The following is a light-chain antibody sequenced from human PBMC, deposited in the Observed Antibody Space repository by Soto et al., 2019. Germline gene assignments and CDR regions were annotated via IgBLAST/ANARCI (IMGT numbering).Light chain of an antibody. J-gene: IGKJ5*01. CDR2: WAS. V-gene: IGKV4-1*01. CDR3: QQYDTTPIN. Sequence: IVMTQSPDSLAASLGDRSTITCKSSQSVFYTSNNKNYLAWYRQRPGQPPKLLLYWASTRASGVPDRFSGSGSGTDFTLTISSLQAEDVAVYYCQQYDTTPINFGQGTRLEIK. CDR1: QSVFYTSNNKNY.